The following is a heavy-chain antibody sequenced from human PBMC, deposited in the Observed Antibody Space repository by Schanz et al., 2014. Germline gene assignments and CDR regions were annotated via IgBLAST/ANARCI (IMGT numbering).Heavy chain of an antibody. CDR3: ARRGIRGVFSSFDY. J-gene: IGHJ4*02. Sequence: QVQLVQSGSELKKPGASVKVSCEASGYPFTNYAINWVRQAPGQGLEWMGWINTNTGNPTYAQAFTGRFLFSLDTSVNTAYLQISSLEADDTAVYYCARRGIRGVFSSFDYWGLGTLVTVSS. V-gene: IGHV7-4-1*02. D-gene: IGHD3-10*01. CDR2: INTNTGNP. CDR1: GYPFTNYA.